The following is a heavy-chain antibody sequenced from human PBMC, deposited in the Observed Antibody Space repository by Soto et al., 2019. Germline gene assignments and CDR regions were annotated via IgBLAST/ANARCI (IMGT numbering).Heavy chain of an antibody. D-gene: IGHD2-2*01. V-gene: IGHV1-69*02. CDR3: AREASEYSTFYYMDV. CDR1: GGTFNTYT. CDR2: IIPILDIA. Sequence: QVQLVQSGAEVKKPGSSVKVSCKASGGTFNTYTVSWVRQAPGQGLEWMGRIIPILDIANYAQKFQGRVTIAADKSTNTAYMELSSLRSEDTAVYYCAREASEYSTFYYMDVWGKGTTVTVS. J-gene: IGHJ6*03.